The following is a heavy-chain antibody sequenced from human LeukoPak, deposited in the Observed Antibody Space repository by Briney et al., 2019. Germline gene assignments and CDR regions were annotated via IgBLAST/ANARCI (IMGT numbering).Heavy chain of an antibody. CDR1: GFTFDDYA. Sequence: GGSLRLSCAASGFTFDDYAMHWVRQAPGKGLEWVSSIFPSGGEIHYAVSVRGRFTISRDNSKSTLSLQMNSLRAEDTAIYYCATYRQVLLPFESWGQGTLVTVSS. CDR2: IFPSGGEI. J-gene: IGHJ4*02. D-gene: IGHD2-8*02. CDR3: ATYRQVLLPFES. V-gene: IGHV3-23*01.